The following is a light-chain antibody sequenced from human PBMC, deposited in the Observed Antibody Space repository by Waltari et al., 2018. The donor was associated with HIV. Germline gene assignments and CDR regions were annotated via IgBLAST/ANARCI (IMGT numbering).Light chain of an antibody. V-gene: IGLV1-40*01. CDR2: ANS. Sequence: QSVLTQPPSVSGAPGQRVTIPCTGSSSNIGAGYDVHWYQQFPGTAPKLLIYANSNRPPGVPDRFSGSKSGSSASLAITGLQAEDEAHYYCQSFDSSLTTSGVIFGGGTKLTVL. CDR1: SSNIGAGYD. CDR3: QSFDSSLTTSGVI. J-gene: IGLJ2*01.